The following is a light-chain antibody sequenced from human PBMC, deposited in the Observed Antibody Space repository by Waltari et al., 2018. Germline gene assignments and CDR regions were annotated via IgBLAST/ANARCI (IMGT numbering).Light chain of an antibody. Sequence: DIQMTQSPSTLSASVGDRVTITCRASQSINNWLAWYQQKPGKAPKLLIYRASNLESGVPSRFSGSGSVTEFTLTISSLQPDDFATYYCQQYDNYWTFGQGTKVEIK. V-gene: IGKV1-5*03. CDR1: QSINNW. CDR2: RAS. J-gene: IGKJ1*01. CDR3: QQYDNYWT.